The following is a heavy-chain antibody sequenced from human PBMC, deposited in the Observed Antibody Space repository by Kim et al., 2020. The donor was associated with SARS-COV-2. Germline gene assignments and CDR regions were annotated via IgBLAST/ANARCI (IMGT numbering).Heavy chain of an antibody. V-gene: IGHV4-39*01. J-gene: IGHJ5*02. Sequence: SETLSLTCTVSGGSISSSSFYWGWIRQPPGKGLEWIGSIYYSGSTYYNPSLKSRVTISVDTSKNQFSLKLSSVTAADTALYYCARDIAAAGKFDPWGHGT. D-gene: IGHD6-13*01. CDR1: GGSISSSSFY. CDR3: ARDIAAAGKFDP. CDR2: IYYSGST.